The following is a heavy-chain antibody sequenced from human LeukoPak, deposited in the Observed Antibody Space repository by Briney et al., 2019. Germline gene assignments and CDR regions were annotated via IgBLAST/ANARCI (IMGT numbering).Heavy chain of an antibody. J-gene: IGHJ5*02. CDR1: GYTFTGYY. V-gene: IGHV1-2*02. CDR2: INPNSGGT. D-gene: IGHD6-13*01. Sequence: ASVKVSCKASGYTFTGYYMHWVRQAPGQGLEWMGWINPNSGGTNYAQKFQGRVTMTRDTSISTAYMELSRLRSDGTAVYYCARVGVSIAAAGTGWFDPWGQGTLVTVSS. CDR3: ARVGVSIAAAGTGWFDP.